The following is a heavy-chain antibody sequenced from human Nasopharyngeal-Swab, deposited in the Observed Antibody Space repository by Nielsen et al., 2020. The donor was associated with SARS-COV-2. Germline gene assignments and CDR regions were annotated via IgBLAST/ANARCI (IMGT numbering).Heavy chain of an antibody. J-gene: IGHJ3*02. D-gene: IGHD3-9*01. V-gene: IGHV1-69*06. Sequence: SVKVSCKASGGTFSSYAISWVRQAPGQGLEWMGGIIPIFGTANYAQKFQGRVTITADKSTSTAYMELSSLRSEDTAGYYCARGKRFVLRYFAWLLSEDSAFDIWGQGTMVTVSS. CDR2: IIPIFGTA. CDR1: GGTFSSYA. CDR3: ARGKRFVLRYFAWLLSEDSAFDI.